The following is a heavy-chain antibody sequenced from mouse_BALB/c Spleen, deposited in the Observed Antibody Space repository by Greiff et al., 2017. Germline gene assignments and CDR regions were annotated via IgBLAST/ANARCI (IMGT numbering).Heavy chain of an antibody. CDR1: GYTFSSYW. V-gene: IGHV1-9*01. CDR3: ARKKAPETDYYAMDY. J-gene: IGHJ4*01. CDR2: ILPGSGST. Sequence: QVQLQQSGAELMKPGASVKISCKATGYTFSSYWIEWVKQRPGHGLEWIGEILPGSGSTNYNEKFKGKATFTADTSSNTAYMQLSSLTSEDSAVYYCARKKAPETDYYAMDYWGQGTAVTVSS.